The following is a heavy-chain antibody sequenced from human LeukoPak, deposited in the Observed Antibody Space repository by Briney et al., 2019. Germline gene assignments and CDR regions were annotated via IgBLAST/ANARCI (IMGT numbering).Heavy chain of an antibody. D-gene: IGHD3-16*01. CDR2: INHSGST. CDR3: ARGLQWGWGKYFDY. J-gene: IGHJ4*02. CDR1: GGSFSGYY. V-gene: IGHV4-34*01. Sequence: PSETLSLTCAVYGGSFSGYYWSWIRQPPGKGLEWIGEINHSGSTNYNPSLKSRVTISVDTSKNRFSLKLSSVTAADTAVYYCARGLQWGWGKYFDYWGQGTLVTVSS.